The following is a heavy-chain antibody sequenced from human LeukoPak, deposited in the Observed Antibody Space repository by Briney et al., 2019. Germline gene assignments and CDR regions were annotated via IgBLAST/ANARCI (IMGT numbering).Heavy chain of an antibody. J-gene: IGHJ4*02. CDR2: IHSGGST. Sequence: GGSLILSCAASGLTVSSNYMNWVRQAPGKGLEWVSVIHSGGSTYYADSVKGRFTISRDNSKNMLYLQMTSLRADDTAVYYCVRGQQPFDFWGQGTLVTVSS. V-gene: IGHV3-53*01. D-gene: IGHD6-13*01. CDR3: VRGQQPFDF. CDR1: GLTVSSNY.